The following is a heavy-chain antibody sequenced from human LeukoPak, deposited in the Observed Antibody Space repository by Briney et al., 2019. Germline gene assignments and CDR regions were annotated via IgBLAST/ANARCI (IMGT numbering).Heavy chain of an antibody. V-gene: IGHV3-21*01. CDR1: GFTFSSYS. D-gene: IGHD6-13*01. J-gene: IGHJ4*02. Sequence: PGGSLRLSCAASGFTFSSYSMIWVRQAPGKGLEWVSSISSSSSYIYYADSVKGRFTISRDNAKNSLYLQMNSLRAEDTAVYYCARDLSSSWYQDYWGQGTLATVSS. CDR2: ISSSSSYI. CDR3: ARDLSSSWYQDY.